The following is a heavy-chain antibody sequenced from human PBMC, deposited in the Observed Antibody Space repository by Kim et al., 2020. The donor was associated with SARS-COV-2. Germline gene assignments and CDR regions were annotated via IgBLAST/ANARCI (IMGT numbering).Heavy chain of an antibody. D-gene: IGHD6-13*01. CDR3: ARDLTIAAAAYDYMDV. J-gene: IGHJ6*03. Sequence: DSVKGRFTIPRNNSKTTLYLQMNRLRAEDTAVYYCARDLTIAAAAYDYMDVWGKGTTVTVSS. V-gene: IGHV3-30*07.